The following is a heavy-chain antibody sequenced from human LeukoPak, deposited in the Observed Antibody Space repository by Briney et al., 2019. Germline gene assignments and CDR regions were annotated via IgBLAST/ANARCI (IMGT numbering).Heavy chain of an antibody. CDR3: ASSQLSQLLLPYYFDY. CDR2: IYYSGST. Sequence: SETLSLTCTVSGGSISSSSYYWGWIRQPPGKGLEWIGSIYYSGSTYYNPSLKSRVTISVDTSNNQFSLKLSSVTAADTAVYYCASSQLSQLLLPYYFDYWGQGTLVTVSS. D-gene: IGHD2-2*01. V-gene: IGHV4-39*01. CDR1: GGSISSSSYY. J-gene: IGHJ4*02.